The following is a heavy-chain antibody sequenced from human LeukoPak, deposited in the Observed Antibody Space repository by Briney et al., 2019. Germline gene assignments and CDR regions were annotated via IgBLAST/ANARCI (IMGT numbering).Heavy chain of an antibody. J-gene: IGHJ4*02. CDR3: ARVPLYCSGGSCYSVGFFDY. D-gene: IGHD2-15*01. CDR2: INHSGST. CDR1: GGSFSGYY. V-gene: IGHV4-34*01. Sequence: SETLSLTCAVYGGSFSGYYWSWIRQPPGKGLEWIGEINHSGSTNYNPSLKSRVTISVDTSKNQFSLKLSSVTAADTAVYYCARVPLYCSGGSCYSVGFFDYWGQGTLVTVSS.